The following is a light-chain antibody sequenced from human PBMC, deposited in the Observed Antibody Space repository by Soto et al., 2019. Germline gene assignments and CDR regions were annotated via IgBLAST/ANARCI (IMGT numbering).Light chain of an antibody. V-gene: IGKV3-20*01. CDR3: EQHGTSPFT. CDR2: AAS. CDR1: QSVSSSY. J-gene: IGKJ3*01. Sequence: EIVLTQSPGTLSLSPGERATLSCRASQSVSSSYLAWYQQKPGQAPRLLIYAASSRATGIPGRFSGSGSGTDFTLTISRLEPEDFAVYYCEQHGTSPFTFGPGSKVDIK.